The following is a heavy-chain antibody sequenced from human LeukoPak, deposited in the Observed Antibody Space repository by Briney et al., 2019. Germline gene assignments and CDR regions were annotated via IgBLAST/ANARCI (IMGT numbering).Heavy chain of an antibody. D-gene: IGHD7-27*01. V-gene: IGHV3-48*03. CDR2: ISSSGSTR. CDR3: AKGDWGDY. CDR1: GFTFSSYE. J-gene: IGHJ4*02. Sequence: GGSLRLSCAASGFTFSSYEMNWVRQAPGKGLEWVSYISSSGSTRYYVDSVKGRFTISRDNAKNSLYLQMNSLRAEDTALYYCAKGDWGDYWGQGTLVTVSS.